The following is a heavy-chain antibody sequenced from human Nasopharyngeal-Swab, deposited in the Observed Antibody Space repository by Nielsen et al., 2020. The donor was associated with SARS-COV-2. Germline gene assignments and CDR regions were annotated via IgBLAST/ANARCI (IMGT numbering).Heavy chain of an antibody. CDR2: IYSDGST. J-gene: IGHJ6*02. D-gene: IGHD6-13*01. Sequence: GESLKISCEASGFTVSSNYMSWVRQAPGKGLEWVSVIYSDGSTSYADSVKGRFTISRDKSKNTLYLQMNSLRAEDTAVYYCAKVKGDSSIGRGRYYYGMDVWGQGTTVTVSS. CDR1: GFTVSSNY. CDR3: AKVKGDSSIGRGRYYYGMDV. V-gene: IGHV3-53*01.